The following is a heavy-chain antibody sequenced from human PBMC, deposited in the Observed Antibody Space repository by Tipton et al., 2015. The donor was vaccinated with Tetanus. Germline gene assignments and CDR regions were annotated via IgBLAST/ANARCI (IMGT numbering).Heavy chain of an antibody. J-gene: IGHJ4*02. D-gene: IGHD3-10*01. V-gene: IGHV3-9*01. CDR3: AKDMGDYYGSGSYSNFDY. Sequence: SLRLSCAASGFTFDDYAMHWVRQAPGKGLEWVSGIGWNGGSIGYADSVKGRFTISRDNAKNSLYLQMNSLRAEDTAFYYCAKDMGDYYGSGSYSNFDYWGQGTLVTVSS. CDR1: GFTFDDYA. CDR2: IGWNGGSI.